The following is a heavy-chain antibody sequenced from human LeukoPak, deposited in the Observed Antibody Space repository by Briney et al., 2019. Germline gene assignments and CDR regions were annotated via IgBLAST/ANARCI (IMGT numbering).Heavy chain of an antibody. V-gene: IGHV3-23*01. CDR1: GFTFSSYA. J-gene: IGHJ6*02. Sequence: GGSLRLSCAASGFTFSSYAMSWVRQAPGKGLEWVSAISGSGGSTYYADSVKGRFTISRDNSKNTLYLQMNSLRAEDTAVYYCARDGRHSYYDILTGYYYYYGMDVWGQGTTVTVSS. CDR2: ISGSGGST. D-gene: IGHD3-9*01. CDR3: ARDGRHSYYDILTGYYYYYGMDV.